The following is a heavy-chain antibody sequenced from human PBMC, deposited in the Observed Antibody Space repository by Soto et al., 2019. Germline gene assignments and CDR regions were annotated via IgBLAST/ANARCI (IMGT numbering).Heavy chain of an antibody. Sequence: GASVKVSCKASGYTYISYSMHWVRQAPGQRLEWMGWINVGNGNTKYSQNFQGRVTINQDTSASTAYMELSSLTSEDTAVYYCAREKWASGSRLLDPWGQRTLVTVSS. CDR1: GYTYISYS. V-gene: IGHV1-3*01. D-gene: IGHD6-19*01. CDR2: INVGNGNT. CDR3: AREKWASGSRLLDP. J-gene: IGHJ5*01.